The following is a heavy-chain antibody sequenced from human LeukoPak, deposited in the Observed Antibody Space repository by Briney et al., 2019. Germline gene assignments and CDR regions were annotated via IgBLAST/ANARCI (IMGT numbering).Heavy chain of an antibody. D-gene: IGHD3-10*01. Sequence: GGSLRLSCAASGFTFSNAWMSWVRQAPGKGLEWVARIRSKTDGGTTDYAAPVKGRFIISRDDSKNTLYLQMNSLKTEDTAVYYCREFYGSGSLYVNAFDIWGQGTMVTVSS. V-gene: IGHV3-15*01. CDR3: REFYGSGSLYVNAFDI. J-gene: IGHJ3*02. CDR2: IRSKTDGGTT. CDR1: GFTFSNAW.